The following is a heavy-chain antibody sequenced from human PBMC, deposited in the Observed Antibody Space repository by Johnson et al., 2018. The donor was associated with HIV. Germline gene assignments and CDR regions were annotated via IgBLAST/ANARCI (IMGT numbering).Heavy chain of an antibody. Sequence: QMMLVESGGGVVQPGRSLRLSCAASGFTFSSYALHWVRQAPGKGLECVAVISYAGSNTSYADYVKGRFTISRDNSKNTLYLQMNSRRDEDTAVYYGARDGGIAATDAFDIWGQGTMVTVSS. CDR2: ISYAGSNT. V-gene: IGHV3-30*04. CDR3: ARDGGIAATDAFDI. CDR1: GFTFSSYA. J-gene: IGHJ3*02. D-gene: IGHD6-13*01.